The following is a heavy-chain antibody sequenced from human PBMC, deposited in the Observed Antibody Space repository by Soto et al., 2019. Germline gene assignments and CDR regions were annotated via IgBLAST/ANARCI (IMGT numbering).Heavy chain of an antibody. Sequence: GGSLRLSCAASGFTFSSYAMHWVRQAPGKGLEWVAVISYDGSNKYYADSVKGRFTISRDNSKNTLYLQMNSLRAEDTAVYYCARDHGGDLDYWGQGTLVTVSS. J-gene: IGHJ4*02. CDR3: ARDHGGDLDY. CDR1: GFTFSSYA. CDR2: ISYDGSNK. D-gene: IGHD2-21*02. V-gene: IGHV3-30-3*01.